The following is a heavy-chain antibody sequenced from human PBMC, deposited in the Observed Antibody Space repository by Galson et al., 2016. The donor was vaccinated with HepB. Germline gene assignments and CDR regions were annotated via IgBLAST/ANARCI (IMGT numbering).Heavy chain of an antibody. J-gene: IGHJ4*02. CDR1: GFTFSSYT. D-gene: IGHD1-26*01. Sequence: SLRLSCAASGFTFSSYTMQWVRQAPGKGLEWISSISSNSDYIYYADSVKGRFTISRDNAKNSLYLQMNSLRAEDTAMFYCARQWHSGDTDYYFDYWGRGTLVTVSS. CDR3: ARQWHSGDTDYYFDY. V-gene: IGHV3-21*01. CDR2: ISSNSDYI.